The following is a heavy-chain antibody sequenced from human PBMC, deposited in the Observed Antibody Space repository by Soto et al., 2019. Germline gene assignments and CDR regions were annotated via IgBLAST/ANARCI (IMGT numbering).Heavy chain of an antibody. CDR3: ARELTFYGDYVDYYYYYGMDV. V-gene: IGHV3-30-3*01. Sequence: GGSLRLSCAASGFTFSSYAMHWVRQAPGKGLEWVAVISYDGSNKYYADSVKGRFTISRDNSKNTLYLQMNSLRAEDTAVYYCARELTFYGDYVDYYYYYGMDVWGQGTTVTVSS. CDR2: ISYDGSNK. CDR1: GFTFSSYA. J-gene: IGHJ6*02. D-gene: IGHD4-17*01.